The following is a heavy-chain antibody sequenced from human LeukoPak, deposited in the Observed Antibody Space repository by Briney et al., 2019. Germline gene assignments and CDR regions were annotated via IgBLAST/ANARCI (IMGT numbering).Heavy chain of an antibody. CDR2: IYYSGST. Sequence: SETLSLTCTVSGGSISSYYWSWIRQPPGKGLEWIGYIYYSGSTNYNPSLKSRVTISVDTSKNQFSLKLSSVTAADTAVYYCARDTPLYCSGGSCSWFDPWGQGTLVTVSS. CDR1: GGSISSYY. D-gene: IGHD2-15*01. CDR3: ARDTPLYCSGGSCSWFDP. J-gene: IGHJ5*02. V-gene: IGHV4-59*01.